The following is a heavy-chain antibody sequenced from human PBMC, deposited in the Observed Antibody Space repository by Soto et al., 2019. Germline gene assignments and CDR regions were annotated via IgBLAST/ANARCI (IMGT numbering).Heavy chain of an antibody. J-gene: IGHJ5*01. CDR2: ISRSGGST. D-gene: IGHD3-16*01. Sequence: GSLRLSCAASGFTVSSNYMSWVRQAPGKGLEWVSGISRSGGSTSYAASVKGRFTISRDNSKSTLYLRMNSLRAEDTALYYCTKVPRGFGDPPHWFESWGQGTLVTVSS. CDR1: GFTVSSNY. CDR3: TKVPRGFGDPPHWFES. V-gene: IGHV3-23*01.